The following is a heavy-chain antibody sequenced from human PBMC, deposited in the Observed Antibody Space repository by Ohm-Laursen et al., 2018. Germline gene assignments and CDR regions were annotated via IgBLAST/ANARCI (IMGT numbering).Heavy chain of an antibody. D-gene: IGHD1-26*01. J-gene: IGHJ1*01. CDR3: AREWYSGSIEYYQH. CDR1: GFIVSSNY. V-gene: IGHV3-53*01. CDR2: IYSGGIT. Sequence: GSLRLSCTASGFIVSSNYMTWVRQAPGKGLEWVSVIYSGGITYYADSVKGRFTISRDNSKNTLYLQMNTLRAEDTAVYYCAREWYSGSIEYYQHWGQGTLVTVSS.